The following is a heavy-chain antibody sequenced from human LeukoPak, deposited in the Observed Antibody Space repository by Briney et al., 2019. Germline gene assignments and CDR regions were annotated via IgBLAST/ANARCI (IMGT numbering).Heavy chain of an antibody. J-gene: IGHJ6*03. CDR3: ARVAGDPIYYYYYTDV. D-gene: IGHD7-27*01. V-gene: IGHV4-34*01. CDR2: INDSGST. Sequence: SETLSLTCAVYGGSFSGYYWRWIRQSPGKGLEWIGEINDSGSTNYDPSLKSRVTISVDTSKNQISLKLTSVTAADTAVYYCARVAGDPIYYYYYTDVWGKGTTVTVSS. CDR1: GGSFSGYY.